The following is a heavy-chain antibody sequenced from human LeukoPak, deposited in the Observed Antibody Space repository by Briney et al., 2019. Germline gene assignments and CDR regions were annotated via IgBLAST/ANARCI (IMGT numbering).Heavy chain of an antibody. CDR1: GVSISNYF. J-gene: IGHJ6*02. Sequence: SETLSLTCSVSGVSISNYFWTWIRPPPGKGLEWIGYIYYSVNTNYNPSLKSRVTISVDTSKNQFSLRLSSVTAADTAVYYCARDTRISGTYGMDVWGQGTTVTVSS. CDR2: IYYSVNT. CDR3: ARDTRISGTYGMDV. D-gene: IGHD3-10*01. V-gene: IGHV4-59*01.